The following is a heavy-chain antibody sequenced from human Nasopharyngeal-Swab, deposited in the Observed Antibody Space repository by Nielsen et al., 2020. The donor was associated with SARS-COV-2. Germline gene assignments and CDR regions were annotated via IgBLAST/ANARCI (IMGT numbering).Heavy chain of an antibody. D-gene: IGHD6-19*01. Sequence: KVSCKGSGYSFTSYWIGWVRQMPGKGLEWMGIIYPGDSDTRYSPSFQGQVTISADKSISTAYLQWSSLKASDTAMYYCARHGVRGAGGWFYYFDYWGQGTLVTVSS. J-gene: IGHJ4*02. V-gene: IGHV5-51*01. CDR2: IYPGDSDT. CDR3: ARHGVRGAGGWFYYFDY. CDR1: GYSFTSYW.